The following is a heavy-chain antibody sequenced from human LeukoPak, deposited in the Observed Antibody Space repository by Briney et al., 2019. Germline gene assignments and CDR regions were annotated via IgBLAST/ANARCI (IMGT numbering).Heavy chain of an antibody. V-gene: IGHV4-38-2*02. Sequence: PSETLSLMCSVSGYVIRSGYFWAWIRQPPGKGLEWIASVYHNGSAFYNPSLKSRASISVDTSSNQFSLTLTSVSVADTAVYHCARLSSWFVAFCGQGSLVTVSS. D-gene: IGHD6-13*01. CDR2: VYHNGSA. CDR1: GYVIRSGYF. J-gene: IGHJ1*01. CDR3: ARLSSWFVAF.